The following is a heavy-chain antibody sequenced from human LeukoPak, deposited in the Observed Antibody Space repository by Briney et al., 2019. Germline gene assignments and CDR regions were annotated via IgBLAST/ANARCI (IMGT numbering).Heavy chain of an antibody. CDR3: ATQQQWLVSYYFDY. CDR2: IIPIFGTA. V-gene: IGHV1-69*01. CDR1: GGTFSSYA. D-gene: IGHD6-19*01. Sequence: ASVKVSCKASGGTFSSYAISWVRQAPGQGLEWMGGIIPIFGTANYAQKFQGRVTITADESTSTAYMELSSLRSEDTAVYYCATQQQWLVSYYFDYWGQGTLVTVSS. J-gene: IGHJ4*02.